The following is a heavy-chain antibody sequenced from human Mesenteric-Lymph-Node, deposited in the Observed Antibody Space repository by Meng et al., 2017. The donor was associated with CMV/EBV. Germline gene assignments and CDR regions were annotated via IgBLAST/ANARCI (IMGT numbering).Heavy chain of an antibody. Sequence: QVQLHQWGTGLLKPSETLSVTCAVYGGSFSGYHWNWIRQSPEKGLEWIGEINHSGSTTYNPSFTSRIIISVDTSTNQISLNMSSVTAADTAAYYCARGSSYDILTGYFDYWGQGALVTVSS. CDR2: INHSGST. CDR3: ARGSSYDILTGYFDY. CDR1: GGSFSGYH. V-gene: IGHV4-34*01. J-gene: IGHJ4*02. D-gene: IGHD3-9*01.